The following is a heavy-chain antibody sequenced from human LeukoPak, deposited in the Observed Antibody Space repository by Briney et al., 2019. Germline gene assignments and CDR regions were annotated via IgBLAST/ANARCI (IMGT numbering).Heavy chain of an antibody. CDR1: GYNFTNYC. CDR3: ASAMGIALRPPY. V-gene: IGHV5-51*01. J-gene: IGHJ4*02. CDR2: IYPGDSET. Sequence: GESLKISCKVSGYNFTNYCIAWVRQMPGKGLEWMGHIYPGDSETRYSPSFQGQVTISVDKSITTAYLQWSGLKASDTAMYYCASAMGIALRPPYWGQGTLVTVSS. D-gene: IGHD6-6*01.